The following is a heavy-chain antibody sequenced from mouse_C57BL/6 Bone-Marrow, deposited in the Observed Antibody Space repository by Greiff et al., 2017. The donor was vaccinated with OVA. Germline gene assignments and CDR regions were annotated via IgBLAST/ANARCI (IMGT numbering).Heavy chain of an antibody. D-gene: IGHD1-1*02. CDR1: GYTFTDYY. Sequence: VKLQESGAELVRPGASVKLSCKASGYTFTDYYINWVKQRPGQGLEWIARIYPGSGNTYYNEKFKGKATLTAEKSSSTAYMQLSSLTSEDSAVYFCARWGWLSTSAYWGQGTLVTVSA. J-gene: IGHJ3*01. V-gene: IGHV1-76*01. CDR3: ARWGWLSTSAY. CDR2: IYPGSGNT.